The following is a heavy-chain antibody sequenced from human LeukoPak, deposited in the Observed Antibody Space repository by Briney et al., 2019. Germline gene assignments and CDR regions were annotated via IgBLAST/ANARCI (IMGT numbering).Heavy chain of an antibody. J-gene: IGHJ4*02. Sequence: GGSLRLSCAASGFTFSSYGMHWVRQAPGKGLEWVAFIRYDGGKKYYADSVKGRFTVSRDNSKNTLYLQMNSLRAEDTALYYCAKTGSWGSSNYYFDYWGQGTLVTVSS. CDR1: GFTFSSYG. D-gene: IGHD2-15*01. CDR2: IRYDGGKK. CDR3: AKTGSWGSSNYYFDY. V-gene: IGHV3-30*02.